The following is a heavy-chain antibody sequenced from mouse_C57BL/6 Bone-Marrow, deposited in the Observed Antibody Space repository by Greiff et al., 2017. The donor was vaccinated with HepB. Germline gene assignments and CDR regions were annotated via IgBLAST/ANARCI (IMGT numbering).Heavy chain of an antibody. J-gene: IGHJ1*03. CDR1: GYTFTSYW. Sequence: VQLQQPGAELVRPGSSVKLSCKASGYTFTSYWMDWVKQRPGQGLEWIGNIYPSDSETHYNQKFKDKATLTVDKSSSTAYMQPSSLTSEDSAVYYCARWITTVVDWYFDVWGTGTTVTVSS. CDR2: IYPSDSET. CDR3: ARWITTVVDWYFDV. D-gene: IGHD1-1*01. V-gene: IGHV1-61*01.